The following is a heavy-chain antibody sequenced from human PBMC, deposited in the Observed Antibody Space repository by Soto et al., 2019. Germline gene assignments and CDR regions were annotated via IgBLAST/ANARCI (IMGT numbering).Heavy chain of an antibody. V-gene: IGHV3-23*01. D-gene: IGHD2-2*01. Sequence: GGSLRLSCAASGFTFSSYAMSWVRQAPGKGLEWVSVISGSDDSTYYADSVKGRFTISRDNSKHTLYLQMNSLRAEDTAVYYCAKDLRRLVVVPAAPAWGLGTLVTVSS. J-gene: IGHJ5*02. CDR2: ISGSDDST. CDR1: GFTFSSYA. CDR3: AKDLRRLVVVPAAPA.